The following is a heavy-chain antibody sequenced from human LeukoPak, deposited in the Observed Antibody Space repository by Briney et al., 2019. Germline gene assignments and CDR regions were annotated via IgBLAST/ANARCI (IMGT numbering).Heavy chain of an antibody. CDR1: GFTLSRYS. CDR2: ISGSGQST. V-gene: IGHV3-23*01. J-gene: IGHJ4*02. CDR3: VTSWELPTYYFDY. Sequence: GGSLRLSCAGSGFTLSRYSMNWVRQAPGKGLEWVSAISGSGQSTYYADSVRGRFTISRDNSKNTLYLQMNSLRAEDTALYYCVTSWELPTYYFDYWGQGALVTVSS. D-gene: IGHD3-10*01.